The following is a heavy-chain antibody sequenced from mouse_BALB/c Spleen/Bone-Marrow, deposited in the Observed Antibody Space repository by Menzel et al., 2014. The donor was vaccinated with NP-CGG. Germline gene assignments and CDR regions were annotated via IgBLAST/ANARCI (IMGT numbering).Heavy chain of an antibody. CDR2: ISNGGGST. J-gene: IGHJ3*01. CDR1: GFTFSSYT. CDR3: ARRYDYGYGPFAY. Sequence: EVQVVESGGGLVQPGGSLKLSCAASGFTFSSYTMSWVRQTPEKRLEWVAYISNGGGSTYYPDTVKGRFTISRDNAKNTLYLQMSGLKSEDTAMYYCARRYDYGYGPFAYWGQGTLVTVSA. V-gene: IGHV5-12-2*01. D-gene: IGHD1-2*01.